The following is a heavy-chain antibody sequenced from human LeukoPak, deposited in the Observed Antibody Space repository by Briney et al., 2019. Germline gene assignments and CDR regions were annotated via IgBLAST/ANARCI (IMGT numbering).Heavy chain of an antibody. D-gene: IGHD4-17*01. J-gene: IGHJ4*02. CDR1: GGSISSYY. CDR3: AKDPRVSYGDYIIR. Sequence: SETLSLTCTVSGGSISSYYWSWIRQPAGEGLEWIGRLHTSGSTHYNPSLKSRVTMSVDRSKNQFSLKLSSVTAADTAVYYCAKDPRVSYGDYIIRWGLGTLVIVSS. CDR2: LHTSGST. V-gene: IGHV4-4*07.